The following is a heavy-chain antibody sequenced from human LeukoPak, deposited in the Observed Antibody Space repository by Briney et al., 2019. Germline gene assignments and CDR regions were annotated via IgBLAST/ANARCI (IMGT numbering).Heavy chain of an antibody. Sequence: SETLSLTCTVSGGSISSYYWSWIRQPAGKGLEWIGRIYTSGSTNYNPSLKSRVTMSVDTSKNQFSLKLSSVTAADTAVYYCARDQGVVIKGMFDPWGQGTLVTVSS. CDR2: IYTSGST. V-gene: IGHV4-4*07. J-gene: IGHJ5*02. CDR1: GGSISSYY. CDR3: ARDQGVVIKGMFDP. D-gene: IGHD3-3*01.